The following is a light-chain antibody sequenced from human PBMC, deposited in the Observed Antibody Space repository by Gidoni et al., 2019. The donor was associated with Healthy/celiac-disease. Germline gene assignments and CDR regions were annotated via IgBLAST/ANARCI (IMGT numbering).Light chain of an antibody. CDR1: QSVSSN. V-gene: IGKV3-15*01. Sequence: EIVMTQSPATLSVSPGERATLSCRASQSVSSNLDWYQQKPGQAPRLLIYGASTRATGIPARFSGSGSGTEFTLTISSLQSEDSAVYYCQQYNNWPPKYTFGQGTKLEIK. CDR2: GAS. J-gene: IGKJ2*01. CDR3: QQYNNWPPKYT.